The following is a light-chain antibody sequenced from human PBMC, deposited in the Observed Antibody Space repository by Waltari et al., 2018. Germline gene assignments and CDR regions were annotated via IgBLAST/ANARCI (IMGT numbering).Light chain of an antibody. CDR1: TSDLGRYDY. CDR3: AYYTGGSTLVL. CDR2: DVN. J-gene: IGLJ3*02. V-gene: IGLV2-14*03. Sequence: QSALTQAASVSGSPGQSLTIPCTGTTSDLGRYDYVSSYQQHPGKAPKLVIYDVNNRPSGVSNRFSGSKSDNTASLTISGLQAEDEADYYCAYYTGGSTLVLFGGVTRLTVL.